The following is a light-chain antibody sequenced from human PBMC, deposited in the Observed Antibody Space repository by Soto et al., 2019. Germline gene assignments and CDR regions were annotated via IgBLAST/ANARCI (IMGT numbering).Light chain of an antibody. CDR2: RNT. V-gene: IGLV1-47*01. J-gene: IGLJ2*01. CDR3: AAWDDSLSGPV. Sequence: QSVLTQPPSASGTPGQRVTISCSGGSSSIGSNYVYWYQQLPGTAPKLLIYRNTQRPSGGPDRFSGSKSGTSASLAISGLRSEDEADYYCAAWDDSLSGPVFGGGTKLTVL. CDR1: SSSIGSNY.